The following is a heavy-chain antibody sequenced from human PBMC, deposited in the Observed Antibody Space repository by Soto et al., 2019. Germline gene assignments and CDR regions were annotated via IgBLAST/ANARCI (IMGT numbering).Heavy chain of an antibody. J-gene: IGHJ4*02. CDR3: ARDHRPLDYYDSSGYHVPRFDY. CDR2: ISYDGSNK. D-gene: IGHD3-22*01. V-gene: IGHV3-30-3*01. Sequence: GGSLRLSCAASGFTFSSYAMNWVRQAPGKGLEWVAVISYDGSNKYYADSVKGRFTISRDNSKNTLYLQMNSLRAEDTAVYYCARDHRPLDYYDSSGYHVPRFDYWGQGTLVTVSS. CDR1: GFTFSSYA.